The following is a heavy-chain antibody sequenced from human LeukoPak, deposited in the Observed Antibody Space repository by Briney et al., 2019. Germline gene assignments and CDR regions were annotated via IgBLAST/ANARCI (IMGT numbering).Heavy chain of an antibody. CDR1: GYTFTGYQ. CDR2: INPNSGAT. D-gene: IGHD3-10*01. Sequence: ASVKVSCKASGYTFTGYQMHWVRQAPGQGLEWMGWINPNSGATNYAQEFQGRVTMTRDTSIGTAYMELSRLRSDDTAVYYCARGYYGSGSYSTDHWGQGTLVTVSS. V-gene: IGHV1-2*02. J-gene: IGHJ4*02. CDR3: ARGYYGSGSYSTDH.